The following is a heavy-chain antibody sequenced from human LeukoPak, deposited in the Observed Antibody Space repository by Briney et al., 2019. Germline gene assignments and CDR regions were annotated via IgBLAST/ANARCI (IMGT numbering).Heavy chain of an antibody. CDR1: GFTFDDYG. CDR3: ARAPEGYYYYYYMDV. D-gene: IGHD1-14*01. V-gene: IGHV3-20*04. CDR2: INWNGGST. J-gene: IGHJ6*03. Sequence: GGSLRLSCAASGFTFDDYGMSWVRRAPGKGLEWVSGINWNGGSTGYADSVKGRFTISRDNAKNSLYLQMNSLRAEDTALYYCARAPEGYYYYYYMDVWGKGTTVTVSS.